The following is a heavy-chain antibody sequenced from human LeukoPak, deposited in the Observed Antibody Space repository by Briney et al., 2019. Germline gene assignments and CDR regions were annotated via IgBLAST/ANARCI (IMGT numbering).Heavy chain of an antibody. CDR3: ARGSLSGVLRYFGWLSDY. CDR2: ISTNGDST. CDR1: GFTFSSYA. V-gene: IGHV3-64*01. J-gene: IGHJ4*02. Sequence: GGSLRLSCAASGFTFSSYAMHWVRQAPGKGLEYVSAISTNGDSTYYANSVKGRFTISRDNSKNTLYLQMGSLRAEDMAVYYCARGSLSGVLRYFGWLSDYWGQGTLVTVSS. D-gene: IGHD3-9*01.